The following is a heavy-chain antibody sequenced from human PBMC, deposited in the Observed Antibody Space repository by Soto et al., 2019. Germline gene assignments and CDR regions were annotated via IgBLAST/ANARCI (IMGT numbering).Heavy chain of an antibody. CDR3: ASPVLWFGDDG. CDR1: GFTFSDYY. J-gene: IGHJ4*02. V-gene: IGHV3-11*06. D-gene: IGHD3-10*01. CDR2: ISSSSSYT. Sequence: QVQLVESGGGLVKPGGSLRLSCAASGFTFSDYYMSWIRQATGKGLEWVSYISSSSSYTNYADSVKGRFTISRDNASNSLYLQMNSQKAADTAVYYCASPVLWFGDDGWGQGTLVTVSS.